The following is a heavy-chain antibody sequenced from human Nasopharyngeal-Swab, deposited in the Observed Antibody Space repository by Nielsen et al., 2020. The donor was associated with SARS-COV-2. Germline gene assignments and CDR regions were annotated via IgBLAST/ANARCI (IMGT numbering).Heavy chain of an antibody. CDR2: ISWNSGSI. Sequence: GGSLRLSCAASGFTFDDYAMHWVRQAPGKGLEWVSGISWNSGSIGYADSVKGRFTISRDNAKNSLYLQMNSLRAEDTALYYCAKMPYGDTAMVPHWYFELWGRGTLVTVSS. CDR1: GFTFDDYA. V-gene: IGHV3-9*01. J-gene: IGHJ2*01. D-gene: IGHD5-18*01. CDR3: AKMPYGDTAMVPHWYFEL.